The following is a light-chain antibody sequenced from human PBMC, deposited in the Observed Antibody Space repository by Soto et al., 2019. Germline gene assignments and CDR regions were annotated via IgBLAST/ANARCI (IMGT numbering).Light chain of an antibody. CDR3: LQYLNVPRT. Sequence: DIVMTQSPDSLAVSLGERATIDCKSSQSVLYSSNNNNYLAWYQQKPGQPPKLLIYWASTRKSGVPDRFSGSGSGTDFTLTISSLQAEDVAVYYCLQYLNVPRTFGQGTKVEI. J-gene: IGKJ1*01. CDR2: WAS. V-gene: IGKV4-1*01. CDR1: QSVLYSSNNNNY.